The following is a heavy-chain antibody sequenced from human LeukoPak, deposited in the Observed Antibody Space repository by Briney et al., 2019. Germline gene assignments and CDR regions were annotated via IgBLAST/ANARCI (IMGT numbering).Heavy chain of an antibody. CDR2: IYSGGST. J-gene: IGHJ4*02. CDR3: AKGGGFGKYYFDY. Sequence: GGSLRLSCAASGFTLSSNYVGWVRQAPGKGLEWVSHIYSGGSTYHADSVKGRFTISRDTSENMVFLRMNSLRAEDTAVYYCAKGGGFGKYYFDYWGQGTLVTVSS. CDR1: GFTLSSNY. D-gene: IGHD3-16*01. V-gene: IGHV3-66*01.